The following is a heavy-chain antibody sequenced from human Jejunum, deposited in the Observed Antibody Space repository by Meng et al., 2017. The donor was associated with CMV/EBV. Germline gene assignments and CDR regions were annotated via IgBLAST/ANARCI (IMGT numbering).Heavy chain of an antibody. CDR3: AREDIVVVPAAMGDAFDI. V-gene: IGHV4-61*01. J-gene: IGHJ3*02. CDR2: IYYSGST. Sequence: ISGSYSWSWIRQPPGKGLEWIGYIYYSGSTNYNPSLKSRVTISVDTSKNQFSLKLSSVTAADTAVYYCAREDIVVVPAAMGDAFDIWGQGTMVTVSS. D-gene: IGHD2-2*01. CDR1: ISGSYS.